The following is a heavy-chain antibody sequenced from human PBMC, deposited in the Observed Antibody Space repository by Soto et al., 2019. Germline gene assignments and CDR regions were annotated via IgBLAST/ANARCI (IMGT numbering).Heavy chain of an antibody. CDR3: ANDCSGGSCYDLLGPFDY. CDR2: ISYDGSNK. CDR1: GFTFSSYG. J-gene: IGHJ4*02. D-gene: IGHD2-15*01. Sequence: QVQLVESGGGVVQPGRSLRLSCAASGFTFSSYGMHWVRQAPGKGLEWVAVISYDGSNKYYADAVKGRFTISRDNSKNTLYLQMNSLRAEDTAGYYCANDCSGGSCYDLLGPFDYWGQGTLVTVSS. V-gene: IGHV3-30*18.